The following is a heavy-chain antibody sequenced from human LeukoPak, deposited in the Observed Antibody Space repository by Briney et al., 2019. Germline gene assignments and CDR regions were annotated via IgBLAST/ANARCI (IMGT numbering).Heavy chain of an antibody. CDR2: IYHSGST. D-gene: IGHD6-13*01. J-gene: IGHJ4*02. V-gene: IGHV4-38-2*01. CDR1: GYSISSGYY. CDR3: ARAKSSSWAHHFDY. Sequence: SETLSLTCAVSGYSISSGYYWGWIRQPPGKGLEWIGTIYHSGSTYYNPSLKSRVTISVDTSKNQFSLKLSSVTAADTAVYYCARAKSSSWAHHFDYWGQGTLVTVSS.